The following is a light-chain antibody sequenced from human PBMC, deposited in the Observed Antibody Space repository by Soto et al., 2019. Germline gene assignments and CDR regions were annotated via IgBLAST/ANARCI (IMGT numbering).Light chain of an antibody. CDR1: QSVRSH. J-gene: IGKJ4*01. Sequence: ETVMSQSPATLSVSPGERATLSCRASQSVRSHLAWYQQKPGQAPRLLIHGASTRATGIPDRFSGSGSGTEFTLTNSSLQSEDFAIYYCQHYNNWPLTFGGGTNVEI. V-gene: IGKV3-15*01. CDR2: GAS. CDR3: QHYNNWPLT.